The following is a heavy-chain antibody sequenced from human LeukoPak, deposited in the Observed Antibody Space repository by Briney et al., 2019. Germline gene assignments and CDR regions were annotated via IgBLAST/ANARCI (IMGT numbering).Heavy chain of an antibody. J-gene: IGHJ6*02. CDR2: IIPIFGIA. CDR1: GGTFSSYA. CDR3: ARDTDTAMERYGMDV. V-gene: IGHV1-69*04. D-gene: IGHD5-18*01. Sequence: SVKVSYKASGGTFSSYAISWVRQAPGQGLEWMGRIIPIFGIANYAQKFQGRVTITADKSTSTAYMELSSLRSEDTAVYYCARDTDTAMERYGMDVWGQGTTVTVSS.